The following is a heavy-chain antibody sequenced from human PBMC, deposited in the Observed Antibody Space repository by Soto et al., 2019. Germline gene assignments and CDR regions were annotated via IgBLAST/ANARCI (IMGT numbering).Heavy chain of an antibody. CDR2: IYYSGST. CDR3: ARLPPHTAPPVDAFDI. Sequence: SETLSLTCTFSGGSISRGDYYWSWIRQPPGKGLEWIGYIYYSGSTYYNPSLKSRVTISVDTSKNQFSLKLSSVTAADTAVYYCARLPPHTAPPVDAFDIWGQGKMVTVS. CDR1: GGSISRGDYY. V-gene: IGHV4-30-4*01. J-gene: IGHJ3*02.